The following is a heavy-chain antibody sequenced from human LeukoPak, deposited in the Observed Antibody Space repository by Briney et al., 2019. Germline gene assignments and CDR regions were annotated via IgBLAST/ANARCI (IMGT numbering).Heavy chain of an antibody. CDR3: ARDGSPYCSSTSCSHYGMDV. CDR2: IYYSGST. CDR1: GGSISSYY. J-gene: IGHJ6*02. V-gene: IGHV4-59*01. Sequence: SETLSLTCSVSGGSISSYYWSWIRQPPGKGLEWIGYIYYSGSTNYNPSLKSRVTISVDTSKNQFSLKLSSATAADTAVYYCARDGSPYCSSTSCSHYGMDVWGQGTTVTVSS. D-gene: IGHD2-2*01.